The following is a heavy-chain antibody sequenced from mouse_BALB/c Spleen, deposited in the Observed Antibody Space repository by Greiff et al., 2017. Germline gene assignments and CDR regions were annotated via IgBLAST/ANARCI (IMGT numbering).Heavy chain of an antibody. CDR3: ARQDYGHAMDY. V-gene: IGHV5-12-2*01. CDR2: ISNGGGST. D-gene: IGHD1-2*01. Sequence: EVMLVESGGGLVQPGGSLKLSCAASGFTFSSYTMSWVRQTPEKRLEWVAYISNGGGSTYYPDTVKGRFTISRDNAKNTLYLQMSSLKSEDTAMYYCARQDYGHAMDYWGQGTSVTVSS. J-gene: IGHJ4*01. CDR1: GFTFSSYT.